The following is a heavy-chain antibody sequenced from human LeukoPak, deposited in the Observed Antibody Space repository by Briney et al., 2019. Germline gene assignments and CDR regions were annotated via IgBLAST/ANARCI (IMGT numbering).Heavy chain of an antibody. CDR3: ARGGLYYDILTGYPYGEY. D-gene: IGHD3-9*01. V-gene: IGHV3-48*03. J-gene: IGHJ4*02. Sequence: GGSLRLSCAASGFTFSSYEMNWVRQAPGKGLEWVSYISSSGSTIYYADSVKGRFTISRGNAKNSLYLQMNSLRAEDTAVYYCARGGLYYDILTGYPYGEYWGQGTLVTVSS. CDR1: GFTFSSYE. CDR2: ISSSGSTI.